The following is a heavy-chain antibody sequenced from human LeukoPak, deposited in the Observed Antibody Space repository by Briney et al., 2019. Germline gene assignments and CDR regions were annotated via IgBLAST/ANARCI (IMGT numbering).Heavy chain of an antibody. J-gene: IGHJ4*03. D-gene: IGHD5-24*01. CDR1: GGSISSYY. V-gene: IGHV4-59*01. Sequence: PSETLSLTCTVSGGSISSYYWSWIRQPPGKGLEWIGYIYYSGTTNYNPSLKSRVTISVDTSKNQFSLRLSSVTAADTAVYYCARGWGYFDYWGQGTLVTASS. CDR3: ARGWGYFDY. CDR2: IYYSGTT.